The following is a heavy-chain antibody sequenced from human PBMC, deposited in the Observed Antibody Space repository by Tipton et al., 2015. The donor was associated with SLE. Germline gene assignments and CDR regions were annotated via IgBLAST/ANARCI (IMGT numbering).Heavy chain of an antibody. V-gene: IGHV3-23*04. Sequence: VQLVQSGGGLVQPGGSLRLSCASSGFTLSSYGMSLVRQAPGKGLEWVSEIMGSGGDTHYVDSVKGRFAISRDKFKNTLYLQMNSQRVEDTAVYYCAKDGNYHGSGSYGSWFDSWGQGTLVSVSS. CDR2: IMGSGGDT. D-gene: IGHD3-10*01. CDR1: GFTLSSYG. CDR3: AKDGNYHGSGSYGSWFDS. J-gene: IGHJ5*01.